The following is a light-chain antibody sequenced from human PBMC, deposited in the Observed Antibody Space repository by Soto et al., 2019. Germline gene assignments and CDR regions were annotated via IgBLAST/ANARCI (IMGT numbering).Light chain of an antibody. CDR2: GAS. J-gene: IGKJ3*01. CDR3: QKYSNSPFT. V-gene: IGKV3-20*01. Sequence: EIVLTQSPGTLSLSPGERVTLSCRASQSVSSSYLAWYQQKPGQAPRLLIYGASSRATGIPDRFSGSGSGTDFTLTISRLEPEDFAVYYCQKYSNSPFTFGPGTKVDIK. CDR1: QSVSSSY.